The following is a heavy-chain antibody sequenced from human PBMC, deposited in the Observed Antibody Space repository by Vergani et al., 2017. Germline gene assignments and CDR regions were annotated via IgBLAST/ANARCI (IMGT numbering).Heavy chain of an antibody. D-gene: IGHD4-17*01. V-gene: IGHV1-69-2*01. CDR2: VDPEDGET. J-gene: IGHJ6*02. CDR3: ATPQTVTTGGMEV. CDR1: GYTFTDHY. Sequence: EVQLVQSGAEVKKPGATMKISCKVSGYTFTDHYMHWVKQAPGKGLELMGLVDPEDGETIYAEKFKGRVTIAADTSTDTAHLELGSLRSEDTAVYYCATPQTVTTGGMEVWGQGTTVIVSS.